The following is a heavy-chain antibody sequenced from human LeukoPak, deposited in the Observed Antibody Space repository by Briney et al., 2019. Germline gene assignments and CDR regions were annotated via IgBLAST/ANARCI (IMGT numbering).Heavy chain of an antibody. J-gene: IGHJ5*01. CDR3: ARDLRSWSDS. CDR2: INGDGSFT. V-gene: IGHV3-74*01. CDR1: GFTFSSYW. Sequence: GGSLRLSCATSGFTFSSYWMHWVRQAPGKGLVWVSRINGDGSFTNYADSVKGRFTISRDNAKNTVDLQMNTLTAEDTAVYYCARDLRSWSDSWGQGTLVTVSS.